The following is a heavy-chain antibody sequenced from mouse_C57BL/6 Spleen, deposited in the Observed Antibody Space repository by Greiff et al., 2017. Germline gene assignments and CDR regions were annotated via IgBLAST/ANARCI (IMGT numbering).Heavy chain of an antibody. CDR2: IPPNSGSS. D-gene: IGHD2-4*01. V-gene: IGHV1-64*01. J-gene: IGHJ3*01. Sequence: QVQLQQSGAELVKPGASVKLSCTASGYTFTSYWMHWVKQRPGQGLEWIGMIPPNSGSSNYNEKFKSKATLTVDKTSHTAYMQLSSLTSEDSAVYYGAREGNYEYDSAWFAYWGQGTLVTVSA. CDR3: AREGNYEYDSAWFAY. CDR1: GYTFTSYW.